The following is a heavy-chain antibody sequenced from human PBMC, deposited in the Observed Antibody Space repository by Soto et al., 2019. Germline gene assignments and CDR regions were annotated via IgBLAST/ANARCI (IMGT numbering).Heavy chain of an antibody. Sequence: QVQLVQSGAEVKKPGASVKISCKASGYTFTRYTMTWVRQAPGQRLEWMGWINPDNGNTKSSQKFQDRVIITRDTSASTAYMDLSSLRSEDTAVYYCARGIATGHLDPWGQGTLVTVAS. J-gene: IGHJ5*02. V-gene: IGHV1-3*01. CDR3: ARGIATGHLDP. CDR1: GYTFTRYT. CDR2: INPDNGNT. D-gene: IGHD2-15*01.